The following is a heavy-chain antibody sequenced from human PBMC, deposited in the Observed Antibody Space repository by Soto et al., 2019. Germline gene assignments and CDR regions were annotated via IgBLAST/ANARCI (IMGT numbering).Heavy chain of an antibody. V-gene: IGHV4-30-2*01. Sequence: PSETLSLTCAVSGGSISSGGYSWSWIRQPPGKGLEWIGYIFHSGSTYYNPSLKSRVTITVDRSKNQFSLKLSSVTAADTAVYYCARGGYSSNYYYSYGMDVWGQGITVTVSS. D-gene: IGHD5-18*01. J-gene: IGHJ6*02. CDR3: ARGGYSSNYYYSYGMDV. CDR2: IFHSGST. CDR1: GGSISSGGYS.